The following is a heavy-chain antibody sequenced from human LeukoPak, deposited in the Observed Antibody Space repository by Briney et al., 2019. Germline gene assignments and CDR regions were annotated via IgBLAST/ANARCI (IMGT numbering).Heavy chain of an antibody. Sequence: SQTLSLTCTVSGGSISSGDYYWSWIRQPPGKGLECIGYIYYSGSTYYNPSLKSRVTISVDTSKNHFSLKLSSVTAADTAVYYCARDQLEGGAFDIWGLGTMVTVSS. V-gene: IGHV4-30-4*01. CDR2: IYYSGST. CDR1: GGSISSGDYY. D-gene: IGHD5-18*01. J-gene: IGHJ3*02. CDR3: ARDQLEGGAFDI.